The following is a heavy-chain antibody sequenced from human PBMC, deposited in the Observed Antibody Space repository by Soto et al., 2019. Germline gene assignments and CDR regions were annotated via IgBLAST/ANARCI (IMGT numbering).Heavy chain of an antibody. CDR2: IIPIFGTA. D-gene: IGHD2-15*01. CDR1: GGTFSSYA. V-gene: IGHV1-69*01. J-gene: IGHJ6*02. Sequence: QVQLVQSGAEVKKPGSSVKVSCKASGGTFSSYAISWVRQAPGQGLEWMGGIIPIFGTANYAQKFQGRVTLTADESTSTAYMELSSLRSEDTAVYYCARALYCSGGSCYGMDVWGQGTTVTVSS. CDR3: ARALYCSGGSCYGMDV.